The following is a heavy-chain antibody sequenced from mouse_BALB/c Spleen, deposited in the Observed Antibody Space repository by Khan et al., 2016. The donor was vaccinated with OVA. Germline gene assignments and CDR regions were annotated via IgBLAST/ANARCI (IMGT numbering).Heavy chain of an antibody. D-gene: IGHD2-10*01. V-gene: IGHV2-6-1*01. CDR3: ARQPYYHYYIMDY. CDR1: GFSLTNYG. CDR2: IWSDGSA. Sequence: QVQLKQSGPGLVAPSQSLSITCTISGFSLTNYGVHWVRQPPGKGLEWLVVIWSDGSATYNSALKSRLSISKDNSKSQVFLTMNSLQTDDTAMYYCARQPYYHYYIMDYWGQGTSVTVSS. J-gene: IGHJ4*01.